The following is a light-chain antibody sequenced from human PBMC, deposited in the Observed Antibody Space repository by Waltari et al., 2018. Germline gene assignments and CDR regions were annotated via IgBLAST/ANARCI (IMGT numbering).Light chain of an antibody. CDR3: QQYYSPPPLT. CDR2: AAS. Sequence: DIQMTQSPSSVSASVGDRVTITCRASQGITSYLAWYQHKPGKAPKLLIYAASYLQSGVPSRFSGSGSGTYFTLTISSLQPEDVAVYYCQQYYSPPPLTFGGGTKVEIK. J-gene: IGKJ4*01. CDR1: QGITSY. V-gene: IGKV1-12*01.